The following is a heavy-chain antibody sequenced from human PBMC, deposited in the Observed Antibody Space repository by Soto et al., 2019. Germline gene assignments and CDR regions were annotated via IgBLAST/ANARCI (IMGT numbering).Heavy chain of an antibody. J-gene: IGHJ6*03. D-gene: IGHD5-12*01. CDR3: AGHSVSGYVLPYYYYYMDV. CDR1: GGSISSYY. Sequence: SETLSLTCTVSGGSISSYYWSWIRQPPGKGLEWIGYIYYSGSTNYNPSLKSRVTISVDTSKNQFSLKLSSVTAAYTAVYYCAGHSVSGYVLPYYYYYMDVWGKGTTVTVSS. CDR2: IYYSGST. V-gene: IGHV4-59*08.